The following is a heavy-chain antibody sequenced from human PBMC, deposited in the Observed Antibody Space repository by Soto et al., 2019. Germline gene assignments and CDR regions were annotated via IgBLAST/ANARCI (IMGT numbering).Heavy chain of an antibody. J-gene: IGHJ4*02. CDR1: GFTFSGYA. V-gene: IGHV3-30-3*01. D-gene: IGHD2-2*01. Sequence: SCAASGFTFSGYAMHWVRQAPGKGLEWVAVISYDGSNKYYADSVKGWVTMTRDTSISTAYMELSRLRSDDTAVYYCARTHCSSTRCYVGSWDYWGQGTLVTV. CDR2: ISYDGSNK. CDR3: ARTHCSSTRCYVGSWDY.